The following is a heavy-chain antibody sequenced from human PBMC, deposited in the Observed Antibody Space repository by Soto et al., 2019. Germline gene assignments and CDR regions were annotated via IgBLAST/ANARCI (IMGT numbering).Heavy chain of an antibody. V-gene: IGHV3-66*01. Sequence: PGGSLRLSCAASGFTVSSNYMSWVRQAPGKGLEWVSVIYSGGSTYYADSVKGRFTISRDNSKNTLYLQMNSLRAEDTAVYYCARDLDDSSGPYNYWGQGTLVTVSS. CDR1: GFTVSSNY. CDR2: IYSGGST. D-gene: IGHD3-22*01. J-gene: IGHJ4*02. CDR3: ARDLDDSSGPYNY.